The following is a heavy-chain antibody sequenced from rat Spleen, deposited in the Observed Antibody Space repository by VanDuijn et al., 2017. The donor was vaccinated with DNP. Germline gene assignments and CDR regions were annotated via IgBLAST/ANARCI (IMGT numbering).Heavy chain of an antibody. CDR1: GFTFSAYY. D-gene: IGHD4-3*01. Sequence: EVQLVESGGGLVQPGRSLKVSCAASGFTFSAYYMAWVRQAPAKGLEWVAYIGSPAYAPYYGDSVKGRFTISRDNAKSTLYLQMTSLRSEDMATYYCVRWNSGHFDYWGQGVMVTVSS. J-gene: IGHJ2*01. V-gene: IGHV5-22*01. CDR3: VRWNSGHFDY. CDR2: IGSPAYAP.